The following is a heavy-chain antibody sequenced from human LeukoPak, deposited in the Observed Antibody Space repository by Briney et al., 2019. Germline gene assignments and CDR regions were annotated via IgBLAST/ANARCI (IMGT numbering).Heavy chain of an antibody. D-gene: IGHD1-14*01. J-gene: IGHJ6*02. CDR2: IKKDGSEK. Sequence: GGSLRLSCAASGFSVSHHWMSWVRQAPGKGLEWVADIKKDGSEKYYGDPVEGRFTFSRDNAKNSVYLQMNSVRAEDTAVYYCARGIIGDNYYGLDVWGQGTTVTVSS. V-gene: IGHV3-7*01. CDR1: GFSVSHHW. CDR3: ARGIIGDNYYGLDV.